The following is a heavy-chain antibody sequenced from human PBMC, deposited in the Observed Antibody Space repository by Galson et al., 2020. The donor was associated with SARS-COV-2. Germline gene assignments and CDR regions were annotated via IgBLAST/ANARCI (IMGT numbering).Heavy chain of an antibody. CDR1: GFTFSSYA. CDR2: ISYDGSNK. Sequence: GGSLRLSCAASGFTFSSYAMHWVRQAPGKGLEWVAVISYDGSNKYYADSVKGRFTISRDNSKNTLYLQMNSLRAEDTAVYYCATPRGHYYDSSGPIDYWGQGTLVTVSS. J-gene: IGHJ4*02. CDR3: ATPRGHYYDSSGPIDY. V-gene: IGHV3-30*04. D-gene: IGHD3-22*01.